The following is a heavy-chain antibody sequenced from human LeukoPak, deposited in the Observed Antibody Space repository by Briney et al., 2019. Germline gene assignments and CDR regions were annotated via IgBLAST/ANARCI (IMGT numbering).Heavy chain of an antibody. CDR1: GGSVSSGSYY. CDR2: IYYSGST. D-gene: IGHD3-22*01. Sequence: SETLSLTCTVSGGSVSSGSYYWSWIRQPPGKGLEWIGYIYYSGSTNYNPSLKSRVTISVDTSKNQFSLKLSSVTAADTAVYYCARGIDXAMVTWEKDYYXSSGYHYFDYWGQGTLVTVSS. J-gene: IGHJ4*02. CDR3: ARGIDXAMVTWEKDYYXSSGYHYFDY. V-gene: IGHV4-61*01.